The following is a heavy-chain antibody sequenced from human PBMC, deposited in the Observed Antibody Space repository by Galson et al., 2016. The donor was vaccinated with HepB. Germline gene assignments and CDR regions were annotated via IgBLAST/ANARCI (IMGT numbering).Heavy chain of an antibody. CDR1: GFTFRTYW. D-gene: IGHD3-3*01. J-gene: IGHJ5*02. CDR3: ARDFLFAHDL. CDR2: IKQDGSEE. Sequence: SLRLSCAASGFTFRTYWMAWARHTPSKGLEWVANIKQDGSEEYYVDCVEGRFTISRDNAKNSLYLQMNSLRAEDTAVYYCARDFLFAHDLWGPGTLVTVSS. V-gene: IGHV3-7*03.